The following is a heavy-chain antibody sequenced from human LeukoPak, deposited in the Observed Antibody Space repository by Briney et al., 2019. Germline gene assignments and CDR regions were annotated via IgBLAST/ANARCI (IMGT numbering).Heavy chain of an antibody. CDR3: ARSGYLLAAAASY. CDR1: GYTFTSYD. CDR2: MNPNSGNT. D-gene: IGHD6-13*01. V-gene: IGHV1-8*01. Sequence: VASVKVSCKASGYTFTSYDISWVRQATGQGLEWMGWMNPNSGNTGYAQKFQGRVTMTRNTSISTAYMELSGLRSEDTAVYYCARSGYLLAAAASYWGQGTLVTVSS. J-gene: IGHJ4*02.